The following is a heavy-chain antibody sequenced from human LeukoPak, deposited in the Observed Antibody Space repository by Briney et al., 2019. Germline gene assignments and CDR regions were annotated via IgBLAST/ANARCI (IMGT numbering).Heavy chain of an antibody. V-gene: IGHV4-31*03. J-gene: IGHJ5*02. D-gene: IGHD5-12*01. CDR3: AIGTQYVGIVATWNWFDP. CDR2: IYYSGST. Sequence: PSETLSLTCTVSGGSISSGGYYWSWIRQHPGKGLEWIGYIYYSGSTYYNPSLKSRVTISVDTSKNQFSLKLSSVTAADTAVYYCAIGTQYVGIVATWNWFDPWGQGTLVTVSS. CDR1: GGSISSGGYY.